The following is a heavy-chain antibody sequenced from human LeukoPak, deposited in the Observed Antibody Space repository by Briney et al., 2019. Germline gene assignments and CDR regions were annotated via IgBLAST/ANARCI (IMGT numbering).Heavy chain of an antibody. CDR1: GGSISSYY. D-gene: IGHD4-17*01. V-gene: IGHV4-59*08. J-gene: IGHJ4*02. Sequence: SETLSLTCTVSGGSISSYYWSWIRQPPGKGLEWIGYIYYSGSTNYNPSLKSRVTISVDTSKNQFSLKLSSVTAADTAVYYCARRSVYGDYYYFDYWGQGTLVTVSS. CDR3: ARRSVYGDYYYFDY. CDR2: IYYSGST.